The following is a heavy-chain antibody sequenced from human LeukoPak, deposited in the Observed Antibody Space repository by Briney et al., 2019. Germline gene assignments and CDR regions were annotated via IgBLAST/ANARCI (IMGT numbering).Heavy chain of an antibody. CDR2: ISGSGGST. V-gene: IGHV3-23*01. CDR1: AFSFSSYA. J-gene: IGHJ6*02. Sequence: GGSLRLSCAASAFSFSSYAMSWVRQAPGKGLEWVSAISGSGGSTYYADSVKGRFTISRDNSKNTLYLQMNSLRAEDTAVYYCAKFSPTPLLNYYYYGMDVWGQGTTVTVSS. CDR3: AKFSPTPLLNYYYYGMDV.